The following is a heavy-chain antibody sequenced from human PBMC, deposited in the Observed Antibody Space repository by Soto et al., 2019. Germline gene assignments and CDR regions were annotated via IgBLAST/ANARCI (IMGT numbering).Heavy chain of an antibody. CDR2: IYPGDSDT. Sequence: GESLKISCKGSGYSFTSYWIGWVRQMPGKGLEWMGIIYPGDSDTRYSPSFQGQVTISADKSISTAYLQRSSLKASDTAMYYCASFGIAAAGSIYYYGMDVWGQGPTITVSS. CDR3: ASFGIAAAGSIYYYGMDV. J-gene: IGHJ6*02. D-gene: IGHD6-13*01. V-gene: IGHV5-51*01. CDR1: GYSFTSYW.